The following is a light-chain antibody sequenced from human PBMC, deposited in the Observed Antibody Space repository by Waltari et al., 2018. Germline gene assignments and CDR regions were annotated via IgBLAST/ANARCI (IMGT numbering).Light chain of an antibody. CDR3: QQYGSSPLT. CDR1: QIIHRY. J-gene: IGKJ4*01. Sequence: DIEMAQSPSSRSASVVDRVTICWRASQIIHRYLNWYQQKPGKAPKLLISAASTLRSGVPSRFSGSGSGTDFTLTISRLEPEDFAVYYCQQYGSSPLTFGGGTKVEIK. CDR2: AAS. V-gene: IGKV1-39*01.